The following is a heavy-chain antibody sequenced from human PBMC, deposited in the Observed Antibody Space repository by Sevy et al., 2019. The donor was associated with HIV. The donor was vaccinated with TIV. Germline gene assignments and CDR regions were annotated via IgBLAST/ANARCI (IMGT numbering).Heavy chain of an antibody. CDR2: ISYDGSNK. V-gene: IGHV3-30*04. CDR3: ARDLPIAVAGNDYYYYYGMDV. J-gene: IGHJ6*02. D-gene: IGHD6-19*01. Sequence: GGSLRLSCAASGFTFSSYAMHWVRQAPGKGLEWVALISYDGSNKYYADSVKGRFTISRDNSKNTLYLQMNSLRAEDTAVYYCARDLPIAVAGNDYYYYYGMDVWGQGTTVTVSS. CDR1: GFTFSSYA.